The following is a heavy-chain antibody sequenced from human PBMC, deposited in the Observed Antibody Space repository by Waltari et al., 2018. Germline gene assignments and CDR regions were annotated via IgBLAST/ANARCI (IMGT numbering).Heavy chain of an antibody. CDR2: IIPIFGTA. V-gene: IGHV1-69*13. D-gene: IGHD3-10*01. Sequence: QVQLVQSGAEVKKPGSSVKVSCKASGGTFSSYAISWVRQAPGQGLEWMGGIIPIFGTANYAQKVQGRVTITADESTSTAYMELSSLRSEDTAVYYCARDDGGPLFGSGSYYGGSWGQGTLVTVSS. CDR1: GGTFSSYA. J-gene: IGHJ5*02. CDR3: ARDDGGPLFGSGSYYGGS.